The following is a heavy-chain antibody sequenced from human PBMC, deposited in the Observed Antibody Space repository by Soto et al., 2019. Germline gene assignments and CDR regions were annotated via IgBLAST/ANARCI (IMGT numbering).Heavy chain of an antibody. CDR3: ARVMSSSSWYGNYYYGLAV. Sequence: SQTLSLTCAISGDSVSSNSAAWNWIRQSPSRGLEWLGRTYYRSKWYNDYAVSVKSRITINPDTSKNQFSLQLNSVTPEDTAVYYCARVMSSSSWYGNYYYGLAVWGQGTTVTVSS. V-gene: IGHV6-1*01. J-gene: IGHJ6*02. CDR1: GDSVSSNSAA. CDR2: TYYRSKWYN. D-gene: IGHD6-13*01.